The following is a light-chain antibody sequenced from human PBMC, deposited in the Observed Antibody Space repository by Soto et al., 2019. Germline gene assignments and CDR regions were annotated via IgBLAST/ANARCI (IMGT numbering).Light chain of an antibody. J-gene: IGLJ1*01. CDR2: DVT. CDR1: SSDVGGYNY. Sequence: LTQPASVSGSPGRSITISCTGTSSDVGGYNYVSWYQHHPGKAPKLIIYDVTNRPSGVSNPFSGSKSGNTASLTISGLQPEDEADYYCSSNTTSXTRQIVFGTGTKVPVL. CDR3: SSNTTSXTRQIV. V-gene: IGLV2-14*03.